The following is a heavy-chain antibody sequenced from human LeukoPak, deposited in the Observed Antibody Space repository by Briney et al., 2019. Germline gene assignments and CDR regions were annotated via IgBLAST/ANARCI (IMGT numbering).Heavy chain of an antibody. J-gene: IGHJ6*02. D-gene: IGHD6-13*01. CDR3: ARWDLSSSWYYYYGMDV. CDR2: INHSGST. Sequence: PSETLSLTCAVYGGSFSGYYWSWIRQPPGKGLEWIGEINHSGSTNYNPSLKSRVTISVDTSKNQFSLKLSSVTAADTAVYYCARWDLSSSWYYYYGMDVWGQGTTVTVSS. CDR1: GGSFSGYY. V-gene: IGHV4-34*01.